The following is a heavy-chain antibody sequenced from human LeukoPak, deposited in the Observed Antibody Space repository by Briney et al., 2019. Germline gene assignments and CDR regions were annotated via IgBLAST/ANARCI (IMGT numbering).Heavy chain of an antibody. CDR1: GFTFSSYA. D-gene: IGHD3-10*01. CDR3: ATWSGAWYGEDN. CDR2: ISGSGGST. Sequence: GGSLRLSCAASGFTFSSYAMSWVRQAPGKGLEWVSAISGSGGSTYYADSVKGRFTISRDSSQNALSLQMSSLRAEDTALYYCATWSGAWYGEDNWGQGTLVTVSS. J-gene: IGHJ4*02. V-gene: IGHV3-23*01.